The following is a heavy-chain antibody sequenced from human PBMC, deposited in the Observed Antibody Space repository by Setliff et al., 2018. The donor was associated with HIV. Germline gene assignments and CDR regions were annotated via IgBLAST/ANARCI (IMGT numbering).Heavy chain of an antibody. CDR2: IYYSGSI. J-gene: IGHJ4*02. Sequence: ETLSLTCTVSGGSISSSSHYWGWIRQHPGKGMEWIGNIYYSGSIYYNPSLKSRVTISVDTSKNQFSLRLSSVTAADTAVYYCAGGSMYAYWGQGTLVTVSS. CDR3: AGGSMYAY. CDR1: GGSISSSSHY. V-gene: IGHV4-39*01. D-gene: IGHD2-8*01.